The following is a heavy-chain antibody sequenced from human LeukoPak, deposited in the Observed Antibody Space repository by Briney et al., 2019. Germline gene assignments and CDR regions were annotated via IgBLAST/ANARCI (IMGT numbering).Heavy chain of an antibody. D-gene: IGHD6-19*01. V-gene: IGHV3-74*01. Sequence: QPGGSLRLSCAASGFPFSNYWMHWVRHAPGKGLVWVSRMNSDGSSTSYADSVKGRFTISRDNAKNTLYLQMNSLRAEDAAVYYCATVSRSSGREYFDYWGPGTLVTVSS. J-gene: IGHJ4*02. CDR1: GFPFSNYW. CDR3: ATVSRSSGREYFDY. CDR2: MNSDGSST.